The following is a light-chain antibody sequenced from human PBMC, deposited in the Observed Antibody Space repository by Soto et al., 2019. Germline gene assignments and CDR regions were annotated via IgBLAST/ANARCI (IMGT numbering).Light chain of an antibody. V-gene: IGLV1-44*01. CDR2: SNG. Sequence: QPVLTQPPSASGTPGQRVTISCSGRTSNIGSNTVDWYQQLPRTAPKLLIYSNGLRPSGVPDRFSGSKSGTSASLAISGLQSEDEADYFCAAWDDSLNGPVFGGGTKVTVL. CDR3: AAWDDSLNGPV. CDR1: TSNIGSNT. J-gene: IGLJ3*02.